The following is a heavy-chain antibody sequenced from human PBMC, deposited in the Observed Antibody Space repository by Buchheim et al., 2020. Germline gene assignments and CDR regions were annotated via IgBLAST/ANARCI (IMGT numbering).Heavy chain of an antibody. CDR3: ARLAAAGTGFDP. CDR1: GGSISSGSYY. Sequence: QVQLQESGPGLVKPSQTLSLTCTVSGGSISSGSYYWSWIRQPAGKGLEWIGRIYTSGSTNYNPSLKSRVTISVDTSKNQFSLELSSVTAADTAVYYCARLAAAGTGFDPWGQGTL. CDR2: IYTSGST. V-gene: IGHV4-61*02. D-gene: IGHD6-13*01. J-gene: IGHJ5*02.